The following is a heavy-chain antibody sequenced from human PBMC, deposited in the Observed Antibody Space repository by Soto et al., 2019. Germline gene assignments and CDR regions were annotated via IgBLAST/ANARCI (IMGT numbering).Heavy chain of an antibody. V-gene: IGHV4-61*01. Sequence: SDTRSLTCTFAGGSVTSGNYSWIWIRQPPGKGLEWIGYFSYSGTTNYNPSLKSRVTISVDMSKNQFSLKLSSVTAADTAVYYCARDAGGYSGSYTFDDWGKGSPVTVSS. CDR3: ARDAGGYSGSYTFDD. CDR1: GGSVTSGNYS. J-gene: IGHJ4*02. CDR2: FSYSGTT. D-gene: IGHD1-26*01.